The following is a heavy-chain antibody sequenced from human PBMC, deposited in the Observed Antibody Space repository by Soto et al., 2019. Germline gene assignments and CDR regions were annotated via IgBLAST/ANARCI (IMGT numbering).Heavy chain of an antibody. Sequence: EVQLLESGGGLVQPGGSLRLSCAASGFPFSSYAMSWVRQAPGKWLEWVSVISGSGDSTYYADSVRGRFTISRDNSKNTLYLQMNSLRAEDTAVYYCAKDRDGAAAGPTKFYGMDVWGQGTTVTVSS. J-gene: IGHJ6*02. CDR3: AKDRDGAAAGPTKFYGMDV. D-gene: IGHD6-13*01. CDR1: GFPFSSYA. V-gene: IGHV3-23*01. CDR2: ISGSGDST.